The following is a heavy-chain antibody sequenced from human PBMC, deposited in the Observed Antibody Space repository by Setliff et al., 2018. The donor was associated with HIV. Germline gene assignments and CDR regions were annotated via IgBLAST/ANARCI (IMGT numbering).Heavy chain of an antibody. CDR1: GGAMNNSY. Sequence: SETLSLTCTVSGGAMNNSYWSWIRQPAGKGLEWIGRIYIRGTNYNPSLKTRLTMSLDTSSNQFSLNLNSVTAADTAVYYCARGSWGSWRFDYWGQGTLVTVS. J-gene: IGHJ4*02. CDR3: ARGSWGSWRFDY. CDR2: IYIRGT. D-gene: IGHD6-13*01. V-gene: IGHV4-4*07.